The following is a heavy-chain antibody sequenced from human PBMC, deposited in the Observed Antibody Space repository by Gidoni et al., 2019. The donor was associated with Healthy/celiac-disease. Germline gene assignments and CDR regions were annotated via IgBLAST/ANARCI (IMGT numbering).Heavy chain of an antibody. CDR1: GFTFSSDA. D-gene: IGHD6-19*01. CDR2: ISGSGGST. CDR3: AKDPSSPKVAGLFDY. J-gene: IGHJ4*02. Sequence: EVQLLESGGGLVQPGGSLRLSCSASGFTFSSDAMSWVRQAPGKGLEWVSAISGSGGSTYYADSVKGRFTISRDNSKNTLYLQMNSLRAEDTAVYYCAKDPSSPKVAGLFDYWGQGTLVTVSS. V-gene: IGHV3-23*01.